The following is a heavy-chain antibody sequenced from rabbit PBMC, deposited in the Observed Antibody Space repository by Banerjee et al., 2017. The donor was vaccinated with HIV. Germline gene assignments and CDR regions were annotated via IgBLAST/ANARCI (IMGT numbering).Heavy chain of an antibody. J-gene: IGHJ4*01. CDR3: ARDPYVTNSGYTHNL. V-gene: IGHV1S40*01. D-gene: IGHD1-1*01. CDR1: GIDFNIDYY. Sequence: QSLEESGGDLVKPGASLTLTCKASGIDFNIDYYMCWVRQAPGKGLEWIGCIYTSSSGSTWYASWVNGRFTISKTSSTTVTLQMTSLTAADTATYFCARDPYVTNSGYTHNLWGPGTLVTVS. CDR2: IYTSSSGST.